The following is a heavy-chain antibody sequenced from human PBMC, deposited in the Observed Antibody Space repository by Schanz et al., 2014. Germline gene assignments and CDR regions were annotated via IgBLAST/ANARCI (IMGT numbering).Heavy chain of an antibody. J-gene: IGHJ4*02. V-gene: IGHV4-34*01. CDR2: INHSGST. CDR1: SGSFSGYY. D-gene: IGHD6-13*01. CDR3: ARGPDSTSADVTRGRRRYYFDY. Sequence: QVQLQQWGAGLLKPSETLSLSCAVYSGSFSGYYWSWIRQPPGKGLEWIGEINHSGSTNYNPSLKSGFTRSVDTSKNQFSLKLSSVTAADTAVYYCARGPDSTSADVTRGRRRYYFDYWGQGTLVTVSS.